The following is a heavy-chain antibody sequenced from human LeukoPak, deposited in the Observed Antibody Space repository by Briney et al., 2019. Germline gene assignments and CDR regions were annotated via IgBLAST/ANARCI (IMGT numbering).Heavy chain of an antibody. Sequence: GSLRPSCAASGFTFSSYAMSWVRQAPGKGLEWVSAISGSGGSTYYADSVKGRFTISRDNSKDTLYLQMNSLRAEDTAVYYCAKANHYDILTGYGPSFPYYYYGMDVWGQGTTVTVSS. J-gene: IGHJ6*02. D-gene: IGHD3-9*01. CDR1: GFTFSSYA. CDR3: AKANHYDILTGYGPSFPYYYYGMDV. V-gene: IGHV3-23*01. CDR2: ISGSGGST.